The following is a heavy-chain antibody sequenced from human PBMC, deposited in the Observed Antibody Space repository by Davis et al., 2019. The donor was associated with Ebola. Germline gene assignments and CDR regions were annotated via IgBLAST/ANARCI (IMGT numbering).Heavy chain of an antibody. V-gene: IGHV3-7*01. CDR2: INEDGSEK. J-gene: IGHJ1*01. Sequence: PGGSLRLSCAASGFTSNTYWMSWVRQAPGKGLEWVANINEDGSEKYYVDSVKGRFTISRDDAKESLYLHMNSLRAEDTAVYYCARSGGDCYSRGDCYFQHWGQGTLVTVSS. CDR1: GFTSNTYW. D-gene: IGHD2-21*02. CDR3: ARSGGDCYSRGDCYFQH.